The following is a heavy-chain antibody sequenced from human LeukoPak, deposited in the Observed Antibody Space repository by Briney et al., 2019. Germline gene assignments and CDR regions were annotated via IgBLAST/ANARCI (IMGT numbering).Heavy chain of an antibody. CDR3: ARDHGSGWVYYFDY. V-gene: IGHV3-33*01. CDR1: GFTFSSYG. CDR2: IWYDGSNK. J-gene: IGHJ4*02. D-gene: IGHD6-19*01. Sequence: PGGSLRLSCAASGFTFSSYGMHWVRQAPGKGLEWVAVIWYDGSNKYYADSVKGRFTISRDNSKNTLYLQMNSLRAEDTAVYYCARDHGSGWVYYFDYWGRGTLVTVSS.